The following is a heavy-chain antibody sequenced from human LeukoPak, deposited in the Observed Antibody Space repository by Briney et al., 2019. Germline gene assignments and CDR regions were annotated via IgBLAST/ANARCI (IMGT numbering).Heavy chain of an antibody. Sequence: GGSLRLSCAASGFTFSSYWMSWVRQAPGKGLEWVSYISSSSSTIYYADSVKGRFTISRDNAKNSLYLQMNSLRAEDTAVYYCARDLHGDYVRDAFDIWGQGTMVTVSS. CDR1: GFTFSSYW. J-gene: IGHJ3*02. D-gene: IGHD4-17*01. CDR3: ARDLHGDYVRDAFDI. V-gene: IGHV3-48*04. CDR2: ISSSSSTI.